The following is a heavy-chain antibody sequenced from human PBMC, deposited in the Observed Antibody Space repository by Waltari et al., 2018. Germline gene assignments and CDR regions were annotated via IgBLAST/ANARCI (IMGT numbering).Heavy chain of an antibody. CDR3: TRTRYCSTTSCQVDWFDP. CDR1: GFTFRNYW. D-gene: IGHD2-2*01. J-gene: IGHJ5*02. CDR2: INGDGGST. Sequence: QLVESGGGSVQPGGSMRLSCAASGFTFRNYWTHWVAQAPGKGLVWVSRINGDGGSTSYADSVKCRFTISRDNANNRLHLQMNSLRAEDTAVYYCTRTRYCSTTSCQVDWFDPWGQGTLVTVSS. V-gene: IGHV3-74*01.